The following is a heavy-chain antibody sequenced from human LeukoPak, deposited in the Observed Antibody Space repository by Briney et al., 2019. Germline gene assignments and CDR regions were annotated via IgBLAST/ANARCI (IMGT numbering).Heavy chain of an antibody. CDR2: ISGSGGST. CDR3: ARSPSGLLAFDI. CDR1: GFTFSSYA. J-gene: IGHJ3*02. Sequence: GGSLRLSCAASGFTFSSYAMSWVRQARGKGREWVSAISGSGGSTYYADSVKGRFTNSSDNSKNTLYLQMNSLGAEDTAVYYCARSPSGLLAFDIWGQGTMVTVSS. D-gene: IGHD3-22*01. V-gene: IGHV3-23*01.